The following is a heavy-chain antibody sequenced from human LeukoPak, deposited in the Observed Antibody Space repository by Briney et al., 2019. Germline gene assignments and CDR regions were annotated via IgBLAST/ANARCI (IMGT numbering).Heavy chain of an antibody. J-gene: IGHJ3*02. CDR2: ISSSSSYI. CDR3: ARERGDHGDYRARAFDI. D-gene: IGHD4-17*01. V-gene: IGHV3-21*01. Sequence: GGSLRLSCAASGFTFSSYSMNWVRQAPGKGLEWVSSISSSSSYIYYADSVKGRFTISRDNAKNSLYLQMNSLRAEDTAVYYCARERGDHGDYRARAFDIWGQGTMVTVSS. CDR1: GFTFSSYS.